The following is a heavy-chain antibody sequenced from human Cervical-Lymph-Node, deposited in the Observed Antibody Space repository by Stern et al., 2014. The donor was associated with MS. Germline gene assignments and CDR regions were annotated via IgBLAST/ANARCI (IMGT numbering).Heavy chain of an antibody. CDR3: ASVAQLWRSWFDP. D-gene: IGHD4/OR15-4a*01. J-gene: IGHJ5*02. Sequence: VQLVESGAEVKKPGSSVKVSCKASGVTFSRYGISWVRQAPGQGLEWMGGIVPAHSTANYAQKVEDRVTIRADTITRTTYIEGRRLRSEDTAVYYCASVAQLWRSWFDPWGQGTLVIVSP. CDR1: GVTFSRYG. CDR2: IVPAHSTA. V-gene: IGHV1-69*06.